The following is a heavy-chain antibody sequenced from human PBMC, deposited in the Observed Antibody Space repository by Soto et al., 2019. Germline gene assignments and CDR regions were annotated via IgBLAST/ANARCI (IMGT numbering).Heavy chain of an antibody. CDR3: ARESGVVVVAATLYYYYGMDV. CDR1: GGTFSSYA. D-gene: IGHD2-15*01. V-gene: IGHV1-69*13. J-gene: IGHJ6*02. Sequence: GAAVKVSCKASGGTFSSYAISWVRQAPGQGLEWMGGIIPIFGTANYAQKFQGRVTITADESTSTAYMELSSLRSEDTAVYYCARESGVVVVAATLYYYYGMDVWGQGTTVTVSS. CDR2: IIPIFGTA.